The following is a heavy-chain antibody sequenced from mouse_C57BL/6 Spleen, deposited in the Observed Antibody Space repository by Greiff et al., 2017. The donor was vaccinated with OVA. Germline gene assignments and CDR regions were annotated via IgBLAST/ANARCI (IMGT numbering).Heavy chain of an antibody. CDR1: GFTFSDYG. Sequence: EVQRVESGGGLVKPGGSLKLSCAASGFTFSDYGMHWVRQAPEKGLEWVAYISSGSSTIYYADTVKGRFTISRDNAKNTLFLQMTSLRAEDTAMYYCARTGTFMDYWGQGTSGTVSS. V-gene: IGHV5-17*01. D-gene: IGHD5-1*01. J-gene: IGHJ4*01. CDR3: ARTGTFMDY. CDR2: ISSGSSTI.